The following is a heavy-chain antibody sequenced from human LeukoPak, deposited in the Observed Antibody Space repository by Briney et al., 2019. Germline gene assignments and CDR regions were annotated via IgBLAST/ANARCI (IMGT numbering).Heavy chain of an antibody. V-gene: IGHV3-23*01. J-gene: IGHJ3*02. CDR2: TSASGGTT. CDR1: GVSISSYA. Sequence: GTLCLTCTVSGVSISSYAMSWVRQPPGKGLEGISGTSASGGTTYYPDSVKRRFTISSDNSNNTLHLQMTSTRAEATALYYGANPVGYGDAFDIWGPGTMVTVS. CDR3: ANPVGYGDAFDI. D-gene: IGHD1-26*01.